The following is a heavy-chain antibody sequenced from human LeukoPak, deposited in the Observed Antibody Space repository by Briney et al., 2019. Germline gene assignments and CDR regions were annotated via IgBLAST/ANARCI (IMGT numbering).Heavy chain of an antibody. D-gene: IGHD7-27*01. CDR1: GFTFSSYG. CDR2: IRYDGSSK. V-gene: IGHV3-30*02. J-gene: IGHJ3*01. Sequence: PGGSLRLSCTASGFTFSSYGMQWVRQAPGKGREWVAFIRYDGSSKFYGDSVKGRFTVSRDNSKNTLHLQMNSLRAEDTAVYYCAKDSTGVTTTEEIITPTDAFDVWGQGTMVTVSS. CDR3: AKDSTGVTTTEEIITPTDAFDV.